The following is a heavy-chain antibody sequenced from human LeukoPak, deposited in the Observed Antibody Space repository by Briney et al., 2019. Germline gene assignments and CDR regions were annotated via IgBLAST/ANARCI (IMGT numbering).Heavy chain of an antibody. D-gene: IGHD3-22*01. CDR2: VLPIFGTT. V-gene: IGHV1-69*06. J-gene: IGHJ4*02. Sequence: SVKVSCKASGGSFTKFVISWVRQGPGQGLEWMGKVLPIFGTTHYAQKFLGRVTISADNSTSTAYMELSSLRSDDTAVYYCVRRFYDDSSGYSEIWGQGSQVTVSS. CDR1: GGSFTKFV. CDR3: VRRFYDDSSGYSEI.